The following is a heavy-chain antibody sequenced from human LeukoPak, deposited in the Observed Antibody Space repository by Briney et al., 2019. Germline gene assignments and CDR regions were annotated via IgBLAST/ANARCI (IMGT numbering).Heavy chain of an antibody. V-gene: IGHV3-23*01. CDR2: ISDSGGST. Sequence: GASLRLSCAASGFTFSSYAMSWVRQAPGKGLEWFSAISDSGGSTYYAASVKGRFTSSRDNSKNTLYLQMNSLRAEDTAVYYCAKVSEWDYYDSSGYPDSQFDYWGQGTLVTVSS. CDR3: AKVSEWDYYDSSGYPDSQFDY. D-gene: IGHD3-22*01. CDR1: GFTFSSYA. J-gene: IGHJ4*02.